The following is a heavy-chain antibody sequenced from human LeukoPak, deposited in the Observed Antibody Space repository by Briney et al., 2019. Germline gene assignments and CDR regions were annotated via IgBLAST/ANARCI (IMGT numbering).Heavy chain of an antibody. CDR1: GYTFTSYY. D-gene: IGHD3-22*01. CDR2: INPSGGST. V-gene: IGHV1-46*01. CDR3: ARGLPGVGYYDSSGYPFDY. J-gene: IGHJ4*02. Sequence: GASVKVSCKASGYTFTSYYMHWVRQAPGQGLEWMGIINPSGGSTSYAQKFQGRVTMTRDTSTSTVYMELSSLRSEDTAVYYCARGLPGVGYYDSSGYPFDYWGQGTLVTVPS.